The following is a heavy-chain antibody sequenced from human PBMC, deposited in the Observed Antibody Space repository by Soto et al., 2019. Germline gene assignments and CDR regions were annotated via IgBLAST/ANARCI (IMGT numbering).Heavy chain of an antibody. V-gene: IGHV3-11*01. Sequence: QVQLVESGGGLVKPGGSLRLSCAASGFTFSDYYMSWIRQAPGKGLEWVSYISSSGSTIYYADSVKGRFSISRDNAKNSLYLQMNSLRAEDTAVYYCARDQVFGVVITFGYYYMDVWGKGTTVTVSS. CDR1: GFTFSDYY. CDR2: ISSSGSTI. CDR3: ARDQVFGVVITFGYYYMDV. J-gene: IGHJ6*03. D-gene: IGHD3-3*01.